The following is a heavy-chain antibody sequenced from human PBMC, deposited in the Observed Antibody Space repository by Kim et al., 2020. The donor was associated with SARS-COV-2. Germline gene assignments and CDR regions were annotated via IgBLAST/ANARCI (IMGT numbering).Heavy chain of an antibody. CDR1: GFTFSSYW. CDR3: ARDPPTIPFSYYYYYGMDV. Sequence: GGSLRLSCAASGFTFSSYWMSWVRQAPGKGLEWVANIKQDGSEKYYVDSVKGRFTISRDNAKNSLYLQMNSLRAEDTAVYYCARDPPTIPFSYYYYYGMDVWGTGTTVTVSS. CDR2: IKQDGSEK. V-gene: IGHV3-7*03. J-gene: IGHJ6*04. D-gene: IGHD5-12*01.